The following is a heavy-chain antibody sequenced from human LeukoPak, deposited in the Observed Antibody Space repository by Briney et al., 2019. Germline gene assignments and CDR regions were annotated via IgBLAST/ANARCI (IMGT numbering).Heavy chain of an antibody. V-gene: IGHV5-51*01. CDR2: IYPGDSDT. Sequence: RHGESLQISCQGSGYSFTSYWIGWVRQMPGKGLEWMGIIYPGDSDTRYSPSFQGQVTISADKSISTAYLQWSSLKASDTAMYYCARGLNYYDSSGYYTKYYFDYWGQGTLVTVSS. CDR1: GYSFTSYW. J-gene: IGHJ4*02. CDR3: ARGLNYYDSSGYYTKYYFDY. D-gene: IGHD3-22*01.